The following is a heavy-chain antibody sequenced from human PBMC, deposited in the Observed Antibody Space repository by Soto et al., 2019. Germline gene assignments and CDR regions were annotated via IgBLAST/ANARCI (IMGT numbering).Heavy chain of an antibody. V-gene: IGHV3-30*03. CDR3: ARVRMAGDFDI. J-gene: IGHJ3*02. Sequence: PGGSLRLSCAASGFTFRTYGMHWVRQAPGKGLEWVAVISNDGSEKYFADSVKGRFAISRDNSKNTLFLQMNSLRAEDTAVYYCARVRMAGDFDIWGQGTMVTVS. D-gene: IGHD6-19*01. CDR2: ISNDGSEK. CDR1: GFTFRTYG.